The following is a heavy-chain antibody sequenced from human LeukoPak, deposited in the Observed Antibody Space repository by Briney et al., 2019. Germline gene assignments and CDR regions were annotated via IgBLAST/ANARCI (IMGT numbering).Heavy chain of an antibody. CDR1: GFTFSGYT. Sequence: GGSLRLSCAASGFTFSGYTMNWVRQAPGKGPEWVSHISFSSSTVSYADSVKGRFTISRDNANNSLYLQMNSLRDEDTAVYYCARHKDYGFDYWGQGTLVTVSS. CDR2: ISFSSSTV. D-gene: IGHD4-17*01. CDR3: ARHKDYGFDY. V-gene: IGHV3-48*02. J-gene: IGHJ4*02.